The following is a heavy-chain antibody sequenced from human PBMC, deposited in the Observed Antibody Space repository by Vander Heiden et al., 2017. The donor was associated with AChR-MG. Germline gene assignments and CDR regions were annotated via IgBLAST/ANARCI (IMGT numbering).Heavy chain of an antibody. Sequence: QVQLQESGPGLVKPSETLSLICNVPGGSVNGFYWSWIRQPPGKGLEWIGYVYYSGNTNYNPSLESRVTISVDTSKNQVSLKLTSVTAADTAFYYCARVHSSPSGWFDFWGQGSLVTVSS. CDR2: VYYSGNT. D-gene: IGHD6-13*01. CDR1: GGSVNGFY. V-gene: IGHV4-59*02. J-gene: IGHJ4*02. CDR3: ARVHSSPSGWFDF.